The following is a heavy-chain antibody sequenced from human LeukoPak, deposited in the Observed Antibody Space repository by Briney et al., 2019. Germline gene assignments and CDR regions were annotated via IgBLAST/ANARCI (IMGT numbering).Heavy chain of an antibody. V-gene: IGHV3-23*01. CDR2: ISGSGGST. CDR1: GFTFSSYA. J-gene: IGHJ4*02. D-gene: IGHD2-2*01. Sequence: GGSLRLSCAASGFTFSSYAMSWVRQAPGKRLEWVSAISGSGGSTYYADSVKGRFTISRDNSKNTLYLQMNSLRAEDTAVYYCAKDRGSTSCYFDYWGQGTLVTVSS. CDR3: AKDRGSTSCYFDY.